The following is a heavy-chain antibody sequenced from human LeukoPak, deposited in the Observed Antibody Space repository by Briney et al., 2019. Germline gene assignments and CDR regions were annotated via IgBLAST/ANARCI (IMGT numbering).Heavy chain of an antibody. V-gene: IGHV3-21*01. Sequence: SGGSLRLSCAASGFTFSTYRMNWVRQATGKGLEWVSSISSGSSYIYYADSVKGRFTISRDNAKNSLYLQMNSLRAEDTAVYYCARVNRDYDTSGFYYGYFQHWGQGTLVTVSS. D-gene: IGHD3-22*01. CDR1: GFTFSTYR. J-gene: IGHJ1*01. CDR2: ISSGSSYI. CDR3: ARVNRDYDTSGFYYGYFQH.